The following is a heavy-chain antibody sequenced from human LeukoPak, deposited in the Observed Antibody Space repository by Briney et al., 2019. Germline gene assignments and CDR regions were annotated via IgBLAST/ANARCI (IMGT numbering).Heavy chain of an antibody. CDR1: GDSVSINNGA. D-gene: IGHD6-19*01. J-gene: IGHJ4*02. Sequence: SQTLSLTFGISGDSVSINNGAWNWIRQSPSRGLEWLGRTYYRSKWYSDYATSVQGRITINADTSKNQFSLQLYSVTPEDTAVYYCARDLGTSGWHTFDYWGQGTLVTVSS. V-gene: IGHV6-1*01. CDR2: TYYRSKWYS. CDR3: ARDLGTSGWHTFDY.